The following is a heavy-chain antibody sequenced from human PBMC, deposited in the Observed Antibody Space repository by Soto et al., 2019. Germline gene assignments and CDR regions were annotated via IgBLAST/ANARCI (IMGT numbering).Heavy chain of an antibody. CDR3: ATAPIVVVPAAREYYYYGMDV. Sequence: GGSLRLSCAASGFTSSSYSMNWVRQAPGKGLEWVSSISSSSSYIYYADSVKGRFTISRDNAKNSLYLQMNSLRAEDTAVYYCATAPIVVVPAAREYYYYGMDVWGQGTTVTVSS. J-gene: IGHJ6*02. CDR1: GFTSSSYS. CDR2: ISSSSSYI. D-gene: IGHD2-2*01. V-gene: IGHV3-21*01.